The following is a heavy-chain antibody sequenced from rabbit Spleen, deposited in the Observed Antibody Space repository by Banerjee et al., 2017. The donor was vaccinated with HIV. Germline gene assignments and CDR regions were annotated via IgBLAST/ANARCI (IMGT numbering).Heavy chain of an antibody. CDR2: INIVTGKS. V-gene: IGHV1S40*01. Sequence: QSLEESGGDLVKPGASLTLSCKASGFDVNSDYMSWVRQAPGKGLEWIGCINIVTGKSVYASWAKGRITISKTSSTTVTLQMTSLTAADTATYFCARDTSSSFSSYGMDLWGPGTLVTVS. D-gene: IGHD1-1*01. CDR1: GFDVNSDY. CDR3: ARDTSSSFSSYGMDL. J-gene: IGHJ6*01.